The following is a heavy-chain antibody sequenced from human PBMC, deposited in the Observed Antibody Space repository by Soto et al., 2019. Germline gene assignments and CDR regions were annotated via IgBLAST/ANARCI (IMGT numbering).Heavy chain of an antibody. J-gene: IGHJ4*02. Sequence: QVQLVQSGGEVKKPGASVQVSCKTSGYTFTTYGISWVRQAPGQGLEWVRWISAYSGKTHYAQKFQGKVTMTTDTSTNTAYLGLRSLRSDDTAVYYCARDPYLGDHQYWGQGTLVTVSS. CDR2: ISAYSGKT. CDR3: ARDPYLGDHQY. V-gene: IGHV1-18*01. D-gene: IGHD3-16*01. CDR1: GYTFTTYG.